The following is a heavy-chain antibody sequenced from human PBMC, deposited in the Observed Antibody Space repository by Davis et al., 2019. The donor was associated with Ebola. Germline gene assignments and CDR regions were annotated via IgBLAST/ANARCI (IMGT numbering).Heavy chain of an antibody. CDR2: IKPDGSDK. V-gene: IGHV3-7*03. D-gene: IGHD5-12*01. CDR1: GFTFSTNW. Sequence: GSLRLSCAASGFTFSTNWMSWVRQAPGKGLEWVATIKPDGSDKYFVDSVKGRFTISRDNAKSSLYLQMNSLRVEDTALYYCAKGARWGQGTLVTVSS. J-gene: IGHJ4*02. CDR3: AKGAR.